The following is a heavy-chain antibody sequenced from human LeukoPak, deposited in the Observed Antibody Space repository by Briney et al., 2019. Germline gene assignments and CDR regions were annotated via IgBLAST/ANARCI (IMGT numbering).Heavy chain of an antibody. CDR2: IKSKTDGGTT. J-gene: IGHJ4*02. Sequence: KPGGSLRLSCAASGFTFSNAWMNWVRQAPGKGLEWVGRIKSKTDGGTTDNAAPVKDRFIISRDDSKNTMYLQMNSLKTEDTAVYYCTTEHQWDNFDYWGQGTLVTVSS. D-gene: IGHD1-26*01. CDR3: TTEHQWDNFDY. V-gene: IGHV3-15*01. CDR1: GFTFSNAW.